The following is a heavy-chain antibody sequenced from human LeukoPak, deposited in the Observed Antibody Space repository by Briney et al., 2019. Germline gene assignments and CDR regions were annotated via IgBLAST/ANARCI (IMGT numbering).Heavy chain of an antibody. CDR2: IFHSGSV. Sequence: SETLSLTCIVSGYSIISDYFWGWVRQPPGKGPEWIGSIFHSGSVYYNPSLKSRVTISIDPSKNRFSLKLTSVTAADTAIYYCARVVASTSIDSWRQGTLVTVSS. V-gene: IGHV4-38-2*02. CDR3: ARVVASTSIDS. D-gene: IGHD2-15*01. J-gene: IGHJ4*02. CDR1: GYSIISDYF.